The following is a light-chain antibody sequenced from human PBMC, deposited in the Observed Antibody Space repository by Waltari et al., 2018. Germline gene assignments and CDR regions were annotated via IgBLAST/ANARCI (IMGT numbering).Light chain of an antibody. CDR1: SPTLGSTT. CDR2: RNN. J-gene: IGLJ2*01. CDR3: AAWDDSLNGWGV. Sequence: QSVLTQPPSASGTPGQRVTISCSGSSPTLGSTTVTWYHQLPGTAPKLLIYRNNQRPSGGPDRFSGSKSGTSASLAISGLQSEDEADYYCAAWDDSLNGWGVFGGGTKLTVL. V-gene: IGLV1-44*01.